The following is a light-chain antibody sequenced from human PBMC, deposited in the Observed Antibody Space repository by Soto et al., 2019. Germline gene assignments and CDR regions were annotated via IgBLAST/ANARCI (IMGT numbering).Light chain of an antibody. J-gene: IGLJ3*02. CDR3: QSYDSSLSGWV. Sequence: VLTQPPSVSGAPGQRVTISYTGSSSNIGAGYDVHWYQQLPGTAPKLLIYGNSNRPSGVPDRFSGSKSGTSASLAITGLQAEDEADYYCQSYDSSLSGWVFGGGTKLTVL. CDR2: GNS. V-gene: IGLV1-40*01. CDR1: SSNIGAGYD.